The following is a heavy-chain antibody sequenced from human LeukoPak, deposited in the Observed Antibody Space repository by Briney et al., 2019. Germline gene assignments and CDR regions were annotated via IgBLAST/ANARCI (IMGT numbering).Heavy chain of an antibody. CDR3: ARHNSMEDTAWWFDP. Sequence: ASVKVSCKASGYTFTSYYMHWVRQAPGQGLEWMGIINPSGGSTSYAQKFQGRVTMTRDMSTSTDYMELSSLRSEDTAVYYCARHNSMEDTAWWFDPWGQGTLVTVSS. CDR1: GYTFTSYY. D-gene: IGHD1-1*01. V-gene: IGHV1-46*01. CDR2: INPSGGST. J-gene: IGHJ5*02.